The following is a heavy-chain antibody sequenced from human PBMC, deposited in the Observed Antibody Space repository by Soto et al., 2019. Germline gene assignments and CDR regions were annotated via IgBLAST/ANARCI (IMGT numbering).Heavy chain of an antibody. D-gene: IGHD3-10*01. CDR2: IYWDDDN. Sequence: QITLKESGPALVKPTQTLTLTCTFSGFSLSTSGEAVGWIRQPPGEALEWLALIYWDDDNRYNPTLKTRLTITKDTSKNQVVLTLTNVDPVDTATYYCAHYVSDSPAGWFDPWGQGILVTVSS. CDR3: AHYVSDSPAGWFDP. J-gene: IGHJ5*02. V-gene: IGHV2-5*02. CDR1: GFSLSTSGEA.